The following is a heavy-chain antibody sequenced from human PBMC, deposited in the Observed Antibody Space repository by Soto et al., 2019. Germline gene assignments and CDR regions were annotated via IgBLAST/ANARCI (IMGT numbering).Heavy chain of an antibody. V-gene: IGHV1-3*01. CDR3: AGWAAGFDY. CDR2: INAGNGNT. Sequence: QVQLVQSGAEVQKPGASVKVSCKGSGYTFTSYAMHWVRPAPGQRLEWMGWINAGNGNTKYSQNFQGRVTITRDTSASTAYMELSSLRSEDTAVYYCAGWAAGFDYWGQGPLVTVSS. D-gene: IGHD6-13*01. CDR1: GYTFTSYA. J-gene: IGHJ4*02.